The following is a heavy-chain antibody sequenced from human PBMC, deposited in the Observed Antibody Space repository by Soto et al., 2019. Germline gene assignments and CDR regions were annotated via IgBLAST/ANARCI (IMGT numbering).Heavy chain of an antibody. D-gene: IGHD1-26*01. J-gene: IGHJ5*02. Sequence: GGSLRLSCEASGFKFSSYWMSWVRQAPGKGLEWVANIKQDGSEKYYVDSVKGRFTISRDNAKNSLYLQMSSLRAEDTAVYCCTRYGVGGGWFDPWGQGTLVTVSS. V-gene: IGHV3-7*01. CDR3: TRYGVGGGWFDP. CDR1: GFKFSSYW. CDR2: IKQDGSEK.